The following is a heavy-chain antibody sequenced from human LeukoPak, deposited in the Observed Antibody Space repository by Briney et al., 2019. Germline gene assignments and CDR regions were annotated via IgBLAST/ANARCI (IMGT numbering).Heavy chain of an antibody. CDR2: IYTSGST. CDR3: ARGAVRGVIITSNWFDP. Sequence: SETLSLTCTVSGGSISIYYWSWIRQPAGKGLEWIGRIYTSGSTNYNPSLKSRVTMSVDTSKNQFSLKLSSVTAADTAVYYCARGAVRGVIITSNWFDPWGQGTLVTVSS. J-gene: IGHJ5*02. CDR1: GGSISIYY. D-gene: IGHD3-10*01. V-gene: IGHV4-4*07.